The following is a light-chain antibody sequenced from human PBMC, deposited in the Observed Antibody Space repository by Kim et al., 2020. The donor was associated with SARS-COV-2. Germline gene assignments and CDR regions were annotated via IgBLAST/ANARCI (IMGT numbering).Light chain of an antibody. J-gene: IGLJ1*01. CDR2: EVT. V-gene: IGLV2-23*02. CDR1: NSNIGLYNL. CDR3: CSYAGDRSYV. Sequence: GQSITISCTGTNSNIGLYNLVSWYQQNPGRAPKLIIYEVTKRPSGVSGRFSGSKSGNTASLTISGLQAEDEADYYCCSYAGDRSYVFGTGTKVTVL.